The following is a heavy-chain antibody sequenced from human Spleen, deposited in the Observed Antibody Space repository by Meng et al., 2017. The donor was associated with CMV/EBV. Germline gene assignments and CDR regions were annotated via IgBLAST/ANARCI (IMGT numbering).Heavy chain of an antibody. Sequence: GGSLRLSCAASGFTSSTYAMSWVRQAPGKGLEWVSAISGSGDSTYYADSVKGRFTISRDNSKNTLYLQMNSLRAEDTAVYYCAKLWEILAVRRRYDYWGQGTLVTVSS. CDR3: AKLWEILAVRRRYDY. V-gene: IGHV3-23*01. D-gene: IGHD6-6*01. CDR2: ISGSGDST. J-gene: IGHJ4*02. CDR1: GFTSSTYA.